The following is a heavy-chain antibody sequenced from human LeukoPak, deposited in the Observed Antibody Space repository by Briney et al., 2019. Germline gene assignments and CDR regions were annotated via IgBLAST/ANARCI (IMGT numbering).Heavy chain of an antibody. CDR3: AKDWSITIFGVAFDY. V-gene: IGHV3-23*01. D-gene: IGHD3-3*01. CDR2: ISGRGGST. J-gene: IGHJ4*02. Sequence: GGSLRLSCAASGFTFSSYAMSWVRQAPGKGLEWVSAISGRGGSTYYADSVKGRFTISRYNSKNTLYLQMNSLRAEDTAVYYCAKDWSITIFGVAFDYWGQGTLVTVSS. CDR1: GFTFSSYA.